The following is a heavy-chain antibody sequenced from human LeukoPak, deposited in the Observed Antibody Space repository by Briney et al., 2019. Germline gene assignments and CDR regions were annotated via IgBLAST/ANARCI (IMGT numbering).Heavy chain of an antibody. CDR1: GFTFSSSP. J-gene: IGHJ4*02. D-gene: IGHD5-12*01. Sequence: GGSLRLSCAGSGFTFSSSPMSWVRQAPGQGLEWVSGITGSGGNTYYADSVKGRFTISRDSPKNTLYLELNSLRAEDTAVYYCAKSKFATSAYDGSLDSWGRGTLVTVSS. CDR2: ITGSGGNT. CDR3: AKSKFATSAYDGSLDS. V-gene: IGHV3-23*01.